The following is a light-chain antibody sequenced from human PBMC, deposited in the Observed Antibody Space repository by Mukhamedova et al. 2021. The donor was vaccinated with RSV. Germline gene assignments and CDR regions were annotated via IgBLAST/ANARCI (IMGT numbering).Light chain of an antibody. CDR2: RDT. CDR3: QVWDGSTVV. CDR1: GSKN. V-gene: IGLV3-9*01. Sequence: GSKNVHWYQQKPGQAPVLVIHRDTKRPSEIPDRFSGSNSGNTATLTISGAQGGDEADYYCQVWDGSTVVFGGGTKLT. J-gene: IGLJ2*01.